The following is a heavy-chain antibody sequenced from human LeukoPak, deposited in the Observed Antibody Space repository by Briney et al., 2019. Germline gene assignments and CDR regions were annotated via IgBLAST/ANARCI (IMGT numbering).Heavy chain of an antibody. J-gene: IGHJ4*02. CDR2: IIPIFGTA. V-gene: IGHV1-69*05. CDR3: ARDLMVATGRPQPIDY. D-gene: IGHD2-8*01. CDR1: GGTFSSYA. Sequence: SVKVSCKASGGTFSSYAISWVRQAPGQGLEWMGGIIPIFGTANYAQKFQGRVTVTRDTSASTAYMELSSLKSEDTALYYCARDLMVATGRPQPIDYWGQGTLVTVSS.